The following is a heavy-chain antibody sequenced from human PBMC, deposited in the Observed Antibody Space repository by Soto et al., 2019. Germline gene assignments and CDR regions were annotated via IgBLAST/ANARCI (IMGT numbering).Heavy chain of an antibody. J-gene: IGHJ5*02. D-gene: IGHD2-21*01. V-gene: IGHV4-4*07. Sequence: WETLSLTGNVSDDSLSTFYWSWIRQPAGKGLEWIGRIYASGSTNYNPSLKGRVTMSVDTSKKQFSLKMISVTAADTAVYYCARSAIPRGGWFRPWGQGVLVTVSS. CDR3: ARSAIPRGGWFRP. CDR1: DDSLSTFY. CDR2: IYASGST.